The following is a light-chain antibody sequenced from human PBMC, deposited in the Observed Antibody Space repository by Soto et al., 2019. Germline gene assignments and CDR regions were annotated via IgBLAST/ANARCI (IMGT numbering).Light chain of an antibody. CDR2: WAS. V-gene: IGKV4-1*01. Sequence: DIVMTQSPDSLAVSLGERATINCKSSQSVLFSSNNRNYLAWYQHKPGQPPKLLIYWASTRESGVPDRFTGSGSGTDFTLSISSLQAEDVAVYYCQQYYSTPLTFRGGTKVEIK. J-gene: IGKJ4*01. CDR3: QQYYSTPLT. CDR1: QSVLFSSNNRNY.